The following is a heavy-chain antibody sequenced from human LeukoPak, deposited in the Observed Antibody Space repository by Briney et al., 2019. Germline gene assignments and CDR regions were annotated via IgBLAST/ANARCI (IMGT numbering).Heavy chain of an antibody. J-gene: IGHJ4*02. CDR3: ARDLRSSGWYGLLDY. V-gene: IGHV3-30*03. Sequence: PGGSLRLSCAASGFTFSSYGMHWVRQAPGKGLEWVGVIGYDGNNKYYADSVKGRFTISRDNSKNTLYLQMNSLRAEDTAVYYCARDLRSSGWYGLLDYWGQGTLVTVSS. CDR2: IGYDGNNK. D-gene: IGHD6-19*01. CDR1: GFTFSSYG.